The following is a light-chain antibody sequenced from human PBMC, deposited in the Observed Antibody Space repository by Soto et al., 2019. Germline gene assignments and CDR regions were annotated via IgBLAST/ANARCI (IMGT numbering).Light chain of an antibody. V-gene: IGKV3-15*01. CDR1: QSVSSN. CDR3: QQYNNWPWT. J-gene: IGKJ1*01. CDR2: GAS. Sequence: IVMTQSPATPSVSPGERATLSCRARQSVSSNLAWYQQKHGQAPRVLIYGASTRATGIPGMFSGSVSGTEGTITISSLQSEDGAVYYCQQYNNWPWTFGQGTKVDIK.